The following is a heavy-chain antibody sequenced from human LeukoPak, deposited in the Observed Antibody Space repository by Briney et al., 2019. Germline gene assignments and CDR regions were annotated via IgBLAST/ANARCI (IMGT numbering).Heavy chain of an antibody. CDR1: GFTFSSYA. CDR3: AKGGSGSYYDRIDF. J-gene: IGHJ4*02. CDR2: ISGTGGST. V-gene: IGHV3-23*01. D-gene: IGHD1-26*01. Sequence: PGGSLRLSCAASGFTFSSYAMSWVRQAPGKGLEWVSGISGTGGSTHYADSVKGRFTISRDNSKNTLYLQMNSLRAEDTAVYYCAKGGSGSYYDRIDFWGQGTLVTVSS.